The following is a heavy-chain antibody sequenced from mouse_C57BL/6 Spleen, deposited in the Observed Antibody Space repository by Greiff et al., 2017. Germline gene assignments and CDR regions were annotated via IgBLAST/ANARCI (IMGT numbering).Heavy chain of an antibody. J-gene: IGHJ4*01. CDR3: ARQGEGLRNAMDY. CDR2: ISNGGGST. D-gene: IGHD3-1*01. Sequence: EVMLVESGGGLVQPGGSLTLSCAASGFTFSDYYMYWVRQTPEKRLEWVAYISNGGGSTYYPDTVKGRFTISRGSAKNTLYLQMSRLKSEDTAMYYCARQGEGLRNAMDYWGQGTSVTVSS. V-gene: IGHV5-12*01. CDR1: GFTFSDYY.